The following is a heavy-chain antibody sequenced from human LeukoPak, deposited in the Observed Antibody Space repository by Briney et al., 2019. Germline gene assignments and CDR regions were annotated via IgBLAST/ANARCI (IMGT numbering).Heavy chain of an antibody. CDR3: GSVRGILSYFDL. CDR1: GDSFSDYY. J-gene: IGHJ2*01. V-gene: IGHV1-2*02. CDR2: INLNTGGT. D-gene: IGHD3-16*01. Sequence: GASVKVSCKASGDSFSDYYIHWVRQAPGQGPEWMGWINLNTGGTNYAQKFDGRFSMTRDTSINTAFMELSGLRFDDTAVYYYGSVRGILSYFDLWGRGTLVTVSS.